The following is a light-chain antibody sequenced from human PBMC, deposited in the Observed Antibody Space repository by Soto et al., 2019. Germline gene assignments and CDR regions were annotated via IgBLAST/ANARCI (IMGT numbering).Light chain of an antibody. J-gene: IGKJ4*01. Sequence: DIQLTQSPSFLSASVGDRVTITCRATQGIRTYLAWYQHKPGKAPKLLIYTASTLQSGVPSRFSGSGSGTDFTLTISNLQPEDFATYYCQQVKSYPLTFGGGTKVEIK. CDR3: QQVKSYPLT. CDR1: QGIRTY. V-gene: IGKV1-9*01. CDR2: TAS.